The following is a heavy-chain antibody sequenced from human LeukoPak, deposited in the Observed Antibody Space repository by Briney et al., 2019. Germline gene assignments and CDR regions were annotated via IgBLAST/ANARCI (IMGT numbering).Heavy chain of an antibody. CDR1: GFTFSSYA. V-gene: IGHV3-23*01. Sequence: PGGSLRLSCAASGFTFSSYAMSWVRQAPGKGLEWVSAISGSGGSTYYADSVKGRFTISRDNSKNTLYLQMNSLRAEDTAVYYCAKRGHSSGSGTPDLDYWGQGTLVTVSS. D-gene: IGHD6-19*01. CDR2: ISGSGGST. CDR3: AKRGHSSGSGTPDLDY. J-gene: IGHJ4*02.